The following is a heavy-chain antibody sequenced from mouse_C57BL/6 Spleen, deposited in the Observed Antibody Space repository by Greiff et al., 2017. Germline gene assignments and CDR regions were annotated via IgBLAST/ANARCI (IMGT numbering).Heavy chain of an antibody. CDR2: IYPGDGDT. CDR1: GYAFSSSW. J-gene: IGHJ2*01. Sequence: QVQLQQSGPELVKPGASVKISCKASGYAFSSSWMNWVKQRPGKGLEWIGRIYPGDGDTNYNGKFKGKATLTAAKSSSTAYMQRSSLPSEDSAVYYCARRSGDYFDYWGQGTTLTVSS. V-gene: IGHV1-82*01. CDR3: ARRSGDYFDY.